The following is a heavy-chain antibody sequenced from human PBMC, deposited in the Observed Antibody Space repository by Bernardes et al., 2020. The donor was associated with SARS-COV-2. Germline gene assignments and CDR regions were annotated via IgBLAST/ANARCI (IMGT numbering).Heavy chain of an antibody. V-gene: IGHV1-2*02. Sequence: TNYAQKFQGRVTLTRDTSISTAYMELIRLRSDDTAVYYCAREVIALAGDDFDIWGQGTMVTVS. CDR3: AREVIALAGDDFDI. CDR2: T. D-gene: IGHD6-19*01. J-gene: IGHJ3*02.